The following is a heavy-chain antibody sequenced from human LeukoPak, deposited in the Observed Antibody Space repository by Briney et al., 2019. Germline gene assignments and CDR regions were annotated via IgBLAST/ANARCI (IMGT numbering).Heavy chain of an antibody. Sequence: GGSLRLSCAASGFTFSSYWMHWVRQAPGKGLVWVSRINSDGSSTSYADSVKGRFTISRDNAKNTLYLQMNSLRAEDTAVYYCAKEFGYYYYMDVWGKGTTVTISS. D-gene: IGHD3-16*01. CDR3: AKEFGYYYYMDV. V-gene: IGHV3-74*01. J-gene: IGHJ6*03. CDR1: GFTFSSYW. CDR2: INSDGSST.